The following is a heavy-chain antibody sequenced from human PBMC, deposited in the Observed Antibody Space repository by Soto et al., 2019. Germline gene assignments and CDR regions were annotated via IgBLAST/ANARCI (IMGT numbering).Heavy chain of an antibody. J-gene: IGHJ5*02. CDR1: GGSFSGYY. CDR3: ARRSVFGRKTGWFDP. D-gene: IGHD3-10*02. V-gene: IGHV4-34*01. Sequence: SETLSLTCAVYGGSFSGYYWSWIRQPPGKGLEWIGEINHSGSTNYNPSLKSRVTISVDTSKNQFSLKLSSVTAADTAVYYCARRSVFGRKTGWFDPWGQGTLVTVSS. CDR2: INHSGST.